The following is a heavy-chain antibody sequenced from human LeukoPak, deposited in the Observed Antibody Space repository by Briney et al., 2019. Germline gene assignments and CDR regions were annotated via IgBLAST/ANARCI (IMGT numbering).Heavy chain of an antibody. J-gene: IGHJ4*02. D-gene: IGHD3-10*01. CDR1: GFTFSSYE. Sequence: GGSLRLSCAASGFTFSSYEMNWVRQAPGRGLKWVSYISSSGSTIYYADSVKGRFTISRDNAKNSLYLQMNSLRAEDTAVYYCASRHLWFGRYRDYWGQGTLVTVSS. V-gene: IGHV3-48*03. CDR2: ISSSGSTI. CDR3: ASRHLWFGRYRDY.